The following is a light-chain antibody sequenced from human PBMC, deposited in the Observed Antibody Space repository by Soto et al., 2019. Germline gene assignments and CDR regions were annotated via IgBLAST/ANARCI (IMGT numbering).Light chain of an antibody. CDR2: DDN. CDR1: SGSIASNY. CDR3: QSYDSSNPVV. Sequence: NFMLTQPHSVSESPGKSVTISCTRSSGSIASNYVQWYQQRPGSSPTTVIYDDNQRPSGVPDRFSGSIDSSSNSASLTISGLKTEDEAYYYCQSYDSSNPVVFGGGTKVTVL. V-gene: IGLV6-57*01. J-gene: IGLJ2*01.